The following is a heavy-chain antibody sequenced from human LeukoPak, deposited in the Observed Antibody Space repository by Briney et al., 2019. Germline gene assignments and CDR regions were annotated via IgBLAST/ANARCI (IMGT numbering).Heavy chain of an antibody. V-gene: IGHV3-23*01. CDR2: ISGSGGST. Sequence: GGSLRLSCAASGFTFSSYAMSWVRQAPGKGLEWVSAISGSGGSTYYADSVKGRFTISRDNSKNTLYLQMNSLKTEDTAIYYCTTGIRGDWGQGTLVTVSS. J-gene: IGHJ4*02. CDR3: TTGIRGD. D-gene: IGHD3-3*02. CDR1: GFTFSSYA.